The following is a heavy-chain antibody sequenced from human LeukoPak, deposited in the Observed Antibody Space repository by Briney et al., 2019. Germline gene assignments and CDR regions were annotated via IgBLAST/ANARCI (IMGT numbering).Heavy chain of an antibody. D-gene: IGHD3-3*01. CDR3: ATQGYYDFWSGYYTRWYYYYGMDV. Sequence: GGSLRLSCAASGFTFSSYSMNWVRQAPGKGLEWVSYISSSGSTIYYADSVKGRFTISRDNAKNSLYLQMNSLRAEDTAVYYCATQGYYDFWSGYYTRWYYYYGMDVWGQGTTVTVSS. CDR1: GFTFSSYS. J-gene: IGHJ6*02. V-gene: IGHV3-48*04. CDR2: ISSSGSTI.